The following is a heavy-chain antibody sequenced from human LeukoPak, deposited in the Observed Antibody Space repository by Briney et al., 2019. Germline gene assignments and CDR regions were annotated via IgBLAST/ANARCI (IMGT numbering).Heavy chain of an antibody. D-gene: IGHD3-3*01. CDR1: GGSISSSSYY. J-gene: IGHJ6*04. Sequence: SETLSLTCTVSGGSISSSSYYWGWIRQPPGKGLEWIGRIYYSGSTYYNPSLKSRVTISVDTSKNQFSLKLSSVTAADTAVYYCASYPRTYYDFWSGSTDVWGKGTTVTVSS. CDR2: IYYSGST. V-gene: IGHV4-39*01. CDR3: ASYPRTYYDFWSGSTDV.